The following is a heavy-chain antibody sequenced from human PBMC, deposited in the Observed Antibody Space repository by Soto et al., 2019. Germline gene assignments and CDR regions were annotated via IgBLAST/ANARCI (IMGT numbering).Heavy chain of an antibody. CDR3: ARERYDSGRPLDY. CDR2: ISTSPGTI. D-gene: IGHD3-10*01. CDR1: GFSFSSYE. V-gene: IGHV3-48*03. Sequence: EVQLVESGGGLVQPGGSLRLSGAAYGFSFSSYELNWIRQAPGKGLEWVSYISTSPGTIYYADSVKGRFTISRDNAKNSLYLQMNSLRAEDTAVYYCARERYDSGRPLDYWGQGTLVTVSS. J-gene: IGHJ4*02.